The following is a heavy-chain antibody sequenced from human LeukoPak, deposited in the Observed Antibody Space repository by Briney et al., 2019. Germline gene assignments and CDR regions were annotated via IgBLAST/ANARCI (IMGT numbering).Heavy chain of an antibody. CDR2: IYYSGST. CDR3: ARQGTTGTTVDY. J-gene: IGHJ4*02. V-gene: IGHV4-39*01. Sequence: SETLSLTXTVSGGSISSSSYYWGWIRQPPGKGLEWIGSIYYSGSTYYNPSLKSRVTISVDTSKNQFSLKLSSVTAADTAVYYCARQGTTGTTVDYWGQGTLVTVSS. CDR1: GGSISSSSYY. D-gene: IGHD1-1*01.